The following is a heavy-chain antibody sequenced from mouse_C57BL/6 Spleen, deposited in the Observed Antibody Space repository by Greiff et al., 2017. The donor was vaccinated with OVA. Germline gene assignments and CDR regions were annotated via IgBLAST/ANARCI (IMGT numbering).Heavy chain of an antibody. J-gene: IGHJ4*01. CDR1: GYTFTDYY. V-gene: IGHV1-26*01. Sequence: EVQLQQSGPELVKPGASVKISCKASGYTFTDYYMNWVKQSHGKSLEWIGDINPNNGGTSYNQKFKGKATLTVDKSSSTAYMELRSLTSEDSAVYYCARGDGYDDYAMDYWGQGTSVTVSS. D-gene: IGHD2-2*01. CDR3: ARGDGYDDYAMDY. CDR2: INPNNGGT.